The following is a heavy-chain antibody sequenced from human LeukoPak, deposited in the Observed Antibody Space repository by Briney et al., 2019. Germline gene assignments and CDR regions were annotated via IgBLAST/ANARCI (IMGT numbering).Heavy chain of an antibody. CDR2: ISGSGGST. CDR1: GFTFSSYA. CDR3: AKGTLRYCSGTDCFDFDY. V-gene: IGHV3-23*01. D-gene: IGHD2-2*01. Sequence: QAGGSLRLSCAASGFTFSSYAMSWVRQAPGKGLEWVSAISGSGGSTYYADSVKGRFTISRDNSKNTLYLQMNSLRAEDTAVYYCAKGTLRYCSGTDCFDFDYWGQGTLVTVSS. J-gene: IGHJ4*02.